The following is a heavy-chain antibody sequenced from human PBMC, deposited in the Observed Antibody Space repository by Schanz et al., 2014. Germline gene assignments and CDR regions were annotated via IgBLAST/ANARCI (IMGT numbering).Heavy chain of an antibody. J-gene: IGHJ6*02. CDR3: ARLPVGYGSGIWDV. V-gene: IGHV3-11*06. D-gene: IGHD3-10*01. CDR2: ISGTTTYT. Sequence: QVQLVESGGGLVKPGGSLRLSCAASGFTFSDYYMSWIRQAPGKGLEWVSYISGTTTYTNYADSVKGRFTISRDYSKNTLYLQMSSLRVEDTAVYYCARLPVGYGSGIWDVWGQGTSXTVSS. CDR1: GFTFSDYY.